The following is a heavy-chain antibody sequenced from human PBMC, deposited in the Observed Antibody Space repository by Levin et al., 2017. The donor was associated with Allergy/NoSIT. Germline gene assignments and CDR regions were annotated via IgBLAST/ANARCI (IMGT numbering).Heavy chain of an antibody. CDR1: GFTFSSYG. CDR2: IWYDGSNK. Sequence: PGGSLRLSCAASGFTFSSYGMHWVRQAPGKGLEWVAVIWYDGSNKYYADSVKGRFTISRDNSKNTLYLQMNSLRAEDTAVYYCARDGLRWGAGASNNWFDPWGQGTLVTVSS. J-gene: IGHJ5*02. V-gene: IGHV3-33*01. D-gene: IGHD4-23*01. CDR3: ARDGLRWGAGASNNWFDP.